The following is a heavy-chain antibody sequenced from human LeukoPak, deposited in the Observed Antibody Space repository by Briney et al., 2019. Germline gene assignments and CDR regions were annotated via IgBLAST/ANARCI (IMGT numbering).Heavy chain of an antibody. V-gene: IGHV1-69*13. CDR2: VIPIFGTA. Sequence: SVKVSCKASGDTFSTYTVTWVRQAPGQGLEWMGGVIPIFGTANYAQKFQGRVTITADESTSTAYMELSSLRSEDTAVYYCARGSSSGWYSFDYWGQGTLVTVSS. J-gene: IGHJ4*02. D-gene: IGHD6-19*01. CDR1: GDTFSTYT. CDR3: ARGSSSGWYSFDY.